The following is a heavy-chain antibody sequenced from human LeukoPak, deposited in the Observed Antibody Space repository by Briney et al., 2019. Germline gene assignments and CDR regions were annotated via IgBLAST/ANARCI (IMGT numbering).Heavy chain of an antibody. CDR3: VKDSGTYYYDTSGSFDY. CDR2: ISGGDGSI. J-gene: IGHJ4*02. D-gene: IGHD3-22*01. Sequence: AGGSLRLSCAASGFSFSTFAMSWVRQAPGKGLEWVSVISGGDGSIYYADSVKGRFTISRDNSKNTLYLQMNSLRAEDTAVYHCVKDSGTYYYDTSGSFDYWGQETLVTVSS. V-gene: IGHV3-23*01. CDR1: GFSFSTFA.